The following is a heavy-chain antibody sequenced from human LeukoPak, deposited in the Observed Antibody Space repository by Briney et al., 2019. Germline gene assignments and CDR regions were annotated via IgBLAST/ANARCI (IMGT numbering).Heavy chain of an antibody. CDR3: ARSYDILSGYDAFDI. V-gene: IGHV4-34*11. Sequence: SETLSLTCAVYGGSFSGYYWSWIRQPPGKGLECLGYIYYSGSTNYNPSLKSRVTISVDTSKNQFSLKLSSVTAADTAVYYCARSYDILSGYDAFDIWGQGTMVTVS. CDR1: GGSFSGYY. CDR2: IYYSGST. J-gene: IGHJ3*02. D-gene: IGHD3-9*01.